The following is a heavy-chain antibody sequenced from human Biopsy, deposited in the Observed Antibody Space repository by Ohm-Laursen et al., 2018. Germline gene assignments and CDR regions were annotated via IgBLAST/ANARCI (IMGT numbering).Heavy chain of an antibody. CDR2: ISVYNGNT. CDR1: GYTFGNYG. V-gene: IGHV1-18*01. J-gene: IGHJ4*02. Sequence: GASVKVSCNASGYTFGNYGISWVRQAPGQGLERMGWISVYNGNTDYPHKFQGRVTLTTDTSTSTAYMELRSLTSDDTAIYYCARDVVGRGASFFDFWGQGTSVTASS. CDR3: ARDVVGRGASFFDF. D-gene: IGHD1-26*01.